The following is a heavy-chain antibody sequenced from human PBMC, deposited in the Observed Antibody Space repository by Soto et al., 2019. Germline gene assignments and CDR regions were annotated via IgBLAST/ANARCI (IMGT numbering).Heavy chain of an antibody. V-gene: IGHV1-24*01. Sequence: GASVKVSCKVSGYTLTELSMHWVRQAPGKGLEWMGGFDPEDGETIYAQKFQGRVTMTEDTSTDTAYMELSSLRSEDTAVYHCATIASCSSTRCYKYPDYYYGMDVWGQGTTVTVSS. CDR3: ATIASCSSTRCYKYPDYYYGMDV. CDR2: FDPEDGET. D-gene: IGHD2-2*02. CDR1: GYTLTELS. J-gene: IGHJ6*02.